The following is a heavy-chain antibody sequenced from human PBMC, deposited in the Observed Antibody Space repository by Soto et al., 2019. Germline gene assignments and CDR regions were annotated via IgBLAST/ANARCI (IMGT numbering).Heavy chain of an antibody. CDR2: SIPIFGTA. V-gene: IGHV1-69*06. Sequence: QVQLVQSGAEVKKPGSSVKVSCKASGGTFSSYAISWVRQAPGQGLEWMGGSIPIFGTANYAQKFQGRVTITADKSTSTAYMELSSLRSEDTAVYYCARGGIVVVPAAPAASYGMDVWGQGTTVTVSS. D-gene: IGHD2-2*01. CDR3: ARGGIVVVPAAPAASYGMDV. J-gene: IGHJ6*02. CDR1: GGTFSSYA.